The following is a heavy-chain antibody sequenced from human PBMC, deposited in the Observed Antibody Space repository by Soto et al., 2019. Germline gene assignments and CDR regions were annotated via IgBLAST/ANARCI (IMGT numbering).Heavy chain of an antibody. J-gene: IGHJ6*02. CDR3: AQSARSGYYLYYYYGMDV. CDR2: ISGSGGST. V-gene: IGHV3-23*01. CDR1: GFMFSNYA. Sequence: EVQLLESGGGLVQPGVSLRLSCAASGFMFSNYAMSWVRQAPGKGLEWVSAISGSGGSTHYADSVKGRFTISRDNSMNTLYLQMNSLRAEDTAVYYCAQSARSGYYLYYYYGMDVWGQGTTVTVSS. D-gene: IGHD3-3*01.